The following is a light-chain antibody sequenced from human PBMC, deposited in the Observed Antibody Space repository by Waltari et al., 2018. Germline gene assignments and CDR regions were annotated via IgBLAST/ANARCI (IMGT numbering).Light chain of an antibody. CDR2: FGS. CDR3: MQALRTPPT. CDR1: QSLLHLNGNTY. J-gene: IGKJ4*01. Sequence: DIVMTQSPPSLIVSLGEPASISCRSSQSLLHLNGNTYLDWYLQRPGQSPQLLIYFGSNRASGVSDRFSGSGSGTDFTLKISRVEAEDVGVYYCMQALRTPPTFGGGPRWRSN. V-gene: IGKV2-28*01.